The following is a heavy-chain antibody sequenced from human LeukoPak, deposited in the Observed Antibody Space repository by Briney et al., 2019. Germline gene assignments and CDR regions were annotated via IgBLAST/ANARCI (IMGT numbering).Heavy chain of an antibody. D-gene: IGHD1-26*01. J-gene: IGHJ4*02. Sequence: ASVKVSCKASGYTFTSYGISWVRQAPGQGLEWMGWISAYNGNTNYAQKLQGRVTMTTDTSTSTAYMELRSLRSDDTAVYYCARDSSGGYFEVTDFDYWGQGTLSPSPQ. CDR2: ISAYNGNT. CDR1: GYTFTSYG. V-gene: IGHV1-18*01. CDR3: ARDSSGGYFEVTDFDY.